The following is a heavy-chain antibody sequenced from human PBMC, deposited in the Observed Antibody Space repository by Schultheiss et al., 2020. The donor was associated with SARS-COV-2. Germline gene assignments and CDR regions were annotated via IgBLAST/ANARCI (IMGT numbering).Heavy chain of an antibody. D-gene: IGHD2-2*01. CDR2: ISSSSSYT. CDR3: ARGELGYCSSTSCYVAFDI. V-gene: IGHV3-11*06. CDR1: GFTFSDYY. Sequence: GGSLRLSCAASGFTFSDYYMSWIRQAPGKGLEWVSYISSSSSYTNYADSVKGRFTISRDNAKNSLYLQMNSLRAEDTAVYYCARGELGYCSSTSCYVAFDIWGQGTMVTVSS. J-gene: IGHJ3*02.